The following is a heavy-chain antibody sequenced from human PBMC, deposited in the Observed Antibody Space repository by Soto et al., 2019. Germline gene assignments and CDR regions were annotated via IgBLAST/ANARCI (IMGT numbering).Heavy chain of an antibody. CDR1: GGSINSSSYY. J-gene: IGHJ4*02. V-gene: IGHV4-39*01. Sequence: SETPSLTRTVSGGSINSSSYYLGWVRQPPGKGLEWIGTIYYTGSTYYSPSLKSRVTVSVDTSKNQFSLELSSVTAADTAVYYCARRLHSSSWCYFDYWGQGTLVTVSS. CDR3: ARRLHSSSWCYFDY. CDR2: IYYTGST. D-gene: IGHD6-13*01.